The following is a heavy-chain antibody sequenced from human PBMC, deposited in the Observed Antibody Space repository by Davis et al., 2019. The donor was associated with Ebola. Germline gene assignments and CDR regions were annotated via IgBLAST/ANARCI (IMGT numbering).Heavy chain of an antibody. CDR3: ARDRGDSYYYYYGMDV. CDR2: INPSGGST. Sequence: AASVKVSCKASGYTFTSYYMHWVRQAPGQGLEWMGIINPSGGSTSYAQKFQGRVTMTRDTSTSTVSMELSSLRSEDTAVYYCARDRGDSYYYYYGMDVWGQGTTVTVSS. CDR1: GYTFTSYY. D-gene: IGHD2-21*02. V-gene: IGHV1-46*01. J-gene: IGHJ6*02.